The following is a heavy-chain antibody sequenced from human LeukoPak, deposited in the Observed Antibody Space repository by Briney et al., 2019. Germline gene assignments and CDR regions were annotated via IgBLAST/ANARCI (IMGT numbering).Heavy chain of an antibody. Sequence: GGSLRLSCAASGFTLSTYAMTWVRQAPGKGLEWVSSISGSGGSTYYADSVKGRFTFSRDNSKNTLYLQMNSLRAEDTAVYYCAKPPTTTRIAAPVDYWGQGTLVTVSS. D-gene: IGHD6-13*01. CDR1: GFTLSTYA. CDR3: AKPPTTTRIAAPVDY. J-gene: IGHJ4*02. CDR2: ISGSGGST. V-gene: IGHV3-23*01.